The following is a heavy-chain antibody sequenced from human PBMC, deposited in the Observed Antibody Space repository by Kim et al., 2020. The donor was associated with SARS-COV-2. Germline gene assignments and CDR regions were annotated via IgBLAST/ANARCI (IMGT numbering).Heavy chain of an antibody. D-gene: IGHD3-10*01. CDR3: AKRRAPVSLVRGGSFDP. CDR2: ISGSGGIT. CDR1: GFTFSSYV. J-gene: IGHJ5*02. V-gene: IGHV3-23*01. Sequence: GGSLRLSCAASGFTFSSYVMSWVRQAPGKGLEWVSTISGSGGITHYADSVKGRFTISRDNSKHTLYLQMNSLTAEDTAVYFCAKRRAPVSLVRGGSFDPWGQGTLVTVSS.